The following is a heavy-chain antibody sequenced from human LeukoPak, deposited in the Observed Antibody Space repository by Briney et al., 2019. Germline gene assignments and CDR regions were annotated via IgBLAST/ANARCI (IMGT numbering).Heavy chain of an antibody. CDR3: AKREYSYGLCYFDY. J-gene: IGHJ4*02. CDR1: GFTFSSYA. V-gene: IGHV3-23*01. Sequence: GGSLRLSCAASGFTFSSYAMSWVRQAPGKGLEWVSDISGSGGSTYYADSVKGRFTISRDNSKNTLYLQMNSLRAEDTAVYYCAKREYSYGLCYFDYWGQGTLVTVSS. CDR2: ISGSGGST. D-gene: IGHD5-18*01.